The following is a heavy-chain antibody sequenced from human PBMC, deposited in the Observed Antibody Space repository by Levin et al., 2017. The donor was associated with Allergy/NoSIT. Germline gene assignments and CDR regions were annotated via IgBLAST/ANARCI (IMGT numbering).Heavy chain of an antibody. J-gene: IGHJ3*01. Sequence: GGSLRLSCAASGFTFGSFEVDWFRQAPGKGLEWVSNIGRTGGNINYADSMQGRFTISRDNAKNSLYLQMSSLRFEDTAVYYCARARNEVAGTGGFDLWGQGTMVTVSS. CDR1: GFTFGSFE. V-gene: IGHV3-48*03. CDR3: ARARNEVAGTGGFDL. D-gene: IGHD1-1*01. CDR2: IGRTGGNI.